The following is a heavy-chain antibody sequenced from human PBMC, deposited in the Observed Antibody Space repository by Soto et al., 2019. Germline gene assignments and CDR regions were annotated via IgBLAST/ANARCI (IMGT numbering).Heavy chain of an antibody. D-gene: IGHD3-10*01. J-gene: IGHJ6*02. V-gene: IGHV3-33*01. CDR3: ARAGRTNLGYYYYGMDV. CDR1: GFTFSSYG. CDR2: IWYDGSNK. Sequence: QVQLVESGGGVVQPGRSLRLSCAASGFTFSSYGMHWVRQAPGKGLEWVAVIWYDGSNKYYADSVKGRFTISRDNSKNTLYLQMNSLRAEDTAVYYCARAGRTNLGYYYYGMDVWGQGTTVTVSS.